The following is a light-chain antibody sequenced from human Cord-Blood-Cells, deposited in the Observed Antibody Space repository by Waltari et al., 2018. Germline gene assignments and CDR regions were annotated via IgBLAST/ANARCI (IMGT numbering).Light chain of an antibody. Sequence: QSALTPPPSASGSPRQSVTISCTGTRTDVGGYTYVSWYQQHPGKAPKLMIYEVSKRPSGVPDRFSGSKSGNTASLTVSGLQAEDEADYYCSSYAGSNNLVFGGGTKLTVL. CDR2: EVS. CDR3: SSYAGSNNLV. CDR1: RTDVGGYTY. V-gene: IGLV2-8*01. J-gene: IGLJ2*01.